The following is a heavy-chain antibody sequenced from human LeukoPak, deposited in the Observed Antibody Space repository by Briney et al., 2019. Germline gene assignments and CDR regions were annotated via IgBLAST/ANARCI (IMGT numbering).Heavy chain of an antibody. CDR2: TYTSGST. D-gene: IGHD6-13*01. Sequence: SETLSLTCTVPGGSISSYYWTRIRQPPGKGLEWIGRTYTSGSTNYNPSLKSRVTMSVDASNNQYSLKLSSVTAADTAVYYCARQIIAAGKNYYGMDVWGQGTTVTVSS. J-gene: IGHJ6*02. V-gene: IGHV4-4*07. CDR1: GGSISSYY. CDR3: ARQIIAAGKNYYGMDV.